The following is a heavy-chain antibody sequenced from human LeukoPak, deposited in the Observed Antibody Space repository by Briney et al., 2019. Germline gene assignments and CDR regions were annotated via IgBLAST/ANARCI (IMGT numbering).Heavy chain of an antibody. J-gene: IGHJ1*01. V-gene: IGHV1-2*02. Sequence: GASVKVSCKASGYTFTGYYMHWVRQAPGQGLEWMGWINPNSGGTNYAQKFQGRVTMTRDTSISTVYMELSSLRSEDTAVYYCARSTGFQHWGQGTLVTVSS. CDR1: GYTFTGYY. CDR3: ARSTGFQH. D-gene: IGHD2-8*02. CDR2: INPNSGGT.